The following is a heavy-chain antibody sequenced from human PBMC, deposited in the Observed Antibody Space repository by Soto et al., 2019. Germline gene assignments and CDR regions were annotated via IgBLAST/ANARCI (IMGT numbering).Heavy chain of an antibody. Sequence: SETLSLTCTVSGGSISSYYWSWIRQPPGKGLEWIGYIYYSGSTNYNPSLKSRVTISVDTSKNQFSLKLSSVTAADTAVYYCAGQSMVATLFRQYYYYGMDVWGQGTTFTVSS. CDR2: IYYSGST. CDR3: AGQSMVATLFRQYYYYGMDV. J-gene: IGHJ6*02. V-gene: IGHV4-59*01. D-gene: IGHD5-12*01. CDR1: GGSISSYY.